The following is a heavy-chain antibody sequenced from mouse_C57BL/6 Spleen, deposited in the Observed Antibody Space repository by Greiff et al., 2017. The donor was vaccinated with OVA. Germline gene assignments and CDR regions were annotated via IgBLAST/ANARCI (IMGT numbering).Heavy chain of an antibody. D-gene: IGHD1-1*01. CDR3: ARSETTESYYAMDY. J-gene: IGHJ4*01. V-gene: IGHV1-54*01. Sequence: QVQLQQSGAELVRPGTSVPLSCTASGYAFTNYLLEWVKQRPGQGLEWIGVITPGSVGTYYNAKFKGKATLTADKSSSNAYMQLSSLTSEDSAVYFCARSETTESYYAMDYWGQGTSVTVSS. CDR2: ITPGSVGT. CDR1: GYAFTNYL.